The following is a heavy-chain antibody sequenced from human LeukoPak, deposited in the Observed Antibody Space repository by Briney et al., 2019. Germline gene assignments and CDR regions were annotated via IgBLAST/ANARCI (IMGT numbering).Heavy chain of an antibody. CDR2: INPNSGVT. Sequence: ASVKVSCKASGYTFTGYYIHWVRQAPGQGLEWMGWINPNSGVTKYAQKFQGRVTVTTDTSTGTANMELRRLTSDDRAVYFCARGPPTRVVGITTGDFDYWGQGTLVTVSS. CDR1: GYTFTGYY. V-gene: IGHV1-2*02. J-gene: IGHJ4*02. D-gene: IGHD3-22*01. CDR3: ARGPPTRVVGITTGDFDY.